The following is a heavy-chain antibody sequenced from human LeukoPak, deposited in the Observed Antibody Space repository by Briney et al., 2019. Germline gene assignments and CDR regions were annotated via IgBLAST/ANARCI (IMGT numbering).Heavy chain of an antibody. V-gene: IGHV1-46*01. CDR3: ARDASSSWCWFDP. CDR2: INPSGGST. CDR1: AYTFTGYY. D-gene: IGHD6-13*01. J-gene: IGHJ5*02. Sequence: ASVKVSFNAYAYTFTGYYMHWVRQGPGQGLEWMGIINPSGGSTSYAQKFQGRVTMTRDVSTSTVYMELSSLRSEDTAVYYCARDASSSWCWFDPWGQGTLVTVSS.